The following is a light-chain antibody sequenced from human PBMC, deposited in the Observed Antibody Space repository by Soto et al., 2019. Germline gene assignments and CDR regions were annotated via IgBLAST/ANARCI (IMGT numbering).Light chain of an antibody. J-gene: IGKJ2*01. Sequence: DIQMTQSPSSLSASVGDRVTITCQASQDISNYLNWYQQKPGKAPKLLIYDASNLETGVPSRFSGSGSGTDFTFTISSLQPEDIATYYCQQYDNLYTCGQGTKLEIK. V-gene: IGKV1-33*01. CDR2: DAS. CDR3: QQYDNLYT. CDR1: QDISNY.